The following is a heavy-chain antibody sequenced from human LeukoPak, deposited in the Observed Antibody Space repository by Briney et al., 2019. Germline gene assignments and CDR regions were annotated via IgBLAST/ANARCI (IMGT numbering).Heavy chain of an antibody. CDR1: GGSFSGYY. D-gene: IGHD2-8*01. V-gene: IGHV4-34*01. CDR2: INHSGST. CDR3: ARALLSYQPRSFDY. Sequence: SETLSLSCAVYGGSFSGYYCSWIRQPPGKGLEWIGEINHSGSTNYNPSLKRRVTISVDTSKNQFSLKLSSVTAADTAVYYCARALLSYQPRSFDYWGQGTLVTVSS. J-gene: IGHJ4*02.